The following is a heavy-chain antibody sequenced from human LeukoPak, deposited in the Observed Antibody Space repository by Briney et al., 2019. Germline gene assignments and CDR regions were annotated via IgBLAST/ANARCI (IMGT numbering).Heavy chain of an antibody. J-gene: IGHJ3*02. Sequence: KSSETRSLTCTVSGGTISSYYWSWIRQPPGKGLEWIAYIDYSVSTNYNPSLKSRVTISVDASKNQFSLKLSSVTAADTAVYYCARDRRRDLLHAFDIWGQGTMVTVSS. CDR2: IDYSVST. V-gene: IGHV4-59*01. CDR3: ARDRRRDLLHAFDI. CDR1: GGTISSYY. D-gene: IGHD1-26*01.